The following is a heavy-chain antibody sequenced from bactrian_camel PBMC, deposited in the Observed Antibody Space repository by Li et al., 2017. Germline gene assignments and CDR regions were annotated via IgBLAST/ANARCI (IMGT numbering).Heavy chain of an antibody. CDR1: GFTYLRNC. V-gene: IGHV3S6*01. D-gene: IGHD3*01. CDR2: ISIHSGKT. Sequence: HVQLVESGGGSVQAGRSLRLSRKADGFTYLRNCMGWFRQAPGKEREGVAGISIHSGKTYYSDSVKGRFTISHDYAKRTLYLQMNSLKPEDSAMYYCVADCEFRYDQFIFQTGTWGHGTQVTVS. CDR3: VADCEFRYDQFIFQTGT. J-gene: IGHJ6*01.